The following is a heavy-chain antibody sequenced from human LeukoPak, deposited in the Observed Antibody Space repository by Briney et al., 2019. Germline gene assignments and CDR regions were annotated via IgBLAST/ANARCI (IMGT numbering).Heavy chain of an antibody. CDR3: AKVLGASRSYYCPDY. CDR2: ISYDGSNK. Sequence: ERSLRLSCAASGFTFSSYGMHWVRQAPGKGLEWVAVISYDGSNKYYADSVKGRFTISRDNSKNTLYLQMNSLRAEDTAVYYCAKVLGASRSYYCPDYWGQGTLVTVSS. CDR1: GFTFSSYG. J-gene: IGHJ4*02. D-gene: IGHD3-10*01. V-gene: IGHV3-30*18.